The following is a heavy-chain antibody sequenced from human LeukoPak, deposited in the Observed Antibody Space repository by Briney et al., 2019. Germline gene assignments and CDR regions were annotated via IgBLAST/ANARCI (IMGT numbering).Heavy chain of an antibody. Sequence: GGSLRLSCAASGCTFSGSAMHWVRRASGKGLEWVGRIRSKANSYATAYAASVKGRFTISRDDSKNTAYLQMNSLKTEDTAVYYCTRPEGYYGGNIDYWGQGTLVTVSS. V-gene: IGHV3-73*01. J-gene: IGHJ4*02. CDR3: TRPEGYYGGNIDY. D-gene: IGHD4-23*01. CDR2: IRSKANSYAT. CDR1: GCTFSGSA.